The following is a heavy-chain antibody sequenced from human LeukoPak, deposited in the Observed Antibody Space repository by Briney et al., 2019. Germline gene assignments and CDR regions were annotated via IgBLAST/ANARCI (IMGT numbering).Heavy chain of an antibody. J-gene: IGHJ4*02. D-gene: IGHD2-2*01. CDR3: ARSYCSTTSCNRLGYFDY. CDR2: IYSSGST. CDR1: GGSISSSSYY. V-gene: IGHV4-39*01. Sequence: NSSETLSLTCTASGGSISSSSYYWGWIRQPPGKGLEWIGSIYSSGSTYYNSSLKSRVTISVDTSKNQFSLKLSSVTAADTAVYYCARSYCSTTSCNRLGYFDYWGQGTLVTVSS.